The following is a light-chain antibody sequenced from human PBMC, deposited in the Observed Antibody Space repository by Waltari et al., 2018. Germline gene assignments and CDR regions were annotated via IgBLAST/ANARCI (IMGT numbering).Light chain of an antibody. CDR2: EVS. J-gene: IGLJ1*01. CDR3: SSYTTSSAPGV. V-gene: IGLV2-14*01. CDR1: DSYVGAYDF. Sequence: QSALTQPASVSGSPGQSITISCSGTDSYVGAYDFVSWYQQHPGKAPHLIIYEVSNRPSGISNRFSASKSGNPASLTISGLQAEDEADYYCSSYTTSSAPGVFGTGTRVTVL.